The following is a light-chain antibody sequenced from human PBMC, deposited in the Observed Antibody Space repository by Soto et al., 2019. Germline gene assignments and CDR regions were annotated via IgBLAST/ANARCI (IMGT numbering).Light chain of an antibody. CDR1: QSVCSRS. J-gene: IGKJ1*01. Sequence: ETVLTQSPGTLSFSPGERDTLSCRASQSVCSRSLAGYQQKTGQAPRLLIHHASSRATGIPDRFSGSGYGTDLTLTISRLEPTDFAVYYCQQYVRSPPSWTFGQGTKVEIK. CDR2: HAS. V-gene: IGKV3-20*01. CDR3: QQYVRSPPSWT.